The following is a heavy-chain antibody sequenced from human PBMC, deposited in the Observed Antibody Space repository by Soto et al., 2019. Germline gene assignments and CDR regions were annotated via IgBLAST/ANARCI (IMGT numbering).Heavy chain of an antibody. D-gene: IGHD2-8*01. CDR3: ARSHYTYGLLIDY. CDR1: GDSITTNGYY. CDR2: VYWTGST. Sequence: SETLSLTCPVSGDSITTNGYYWGWIRQPPGKGLQWIGNVYWTGSTFSHPSLTSRVFISVDTSKNEFSLRLTSVTAADTAVYYCARSHYTYGLLIDYWGPGTLVTVSS. V-gene: IGHV4-39*01. J-gene: IGHJ4*02.